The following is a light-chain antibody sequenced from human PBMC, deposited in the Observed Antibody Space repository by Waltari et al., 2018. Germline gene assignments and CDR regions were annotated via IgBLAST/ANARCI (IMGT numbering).Light chain of an antibody. CDR2: WSS. J-gene: IGKJ1*01. CDR3: QQYYNAPQT. CDR1: QSVLFSSNNKNY. V-gene: IGKV4-1*01. Sequence: DIVMTQSPDFLAVSLGERATINCKSSQSVLFSSNNKNYLAWYQQKPGHPPKRVIYWSSTRESGVPDRFTGSGSGTDFTLTISSLQAEDVAVYYCQQYYNAPQTFGQGTKVEIK.